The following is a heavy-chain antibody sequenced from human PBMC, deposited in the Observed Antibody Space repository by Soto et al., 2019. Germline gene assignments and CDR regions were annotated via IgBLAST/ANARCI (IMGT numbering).Heavy chain of an antibody. CDR2: ISGSGGTT. CDR3: AKTADGWFSAFDI. Sequence: EVQLLESGGGLVQPGGSLRLSCAASGFTFSSYAMSWVRQAPGKGLEWVSAISGSGGTTYYAGSVKGRFTFSRDNSKHTLYLQTNSLRAEDTPVYYCAKTADGWFSAFDIWGQGTMVAVSS. J-gene: IGHJ3*02. V-gene: IGHV3-23*01. D-gene: IGHD6-19*01. CDR1: GFTFSSYA.